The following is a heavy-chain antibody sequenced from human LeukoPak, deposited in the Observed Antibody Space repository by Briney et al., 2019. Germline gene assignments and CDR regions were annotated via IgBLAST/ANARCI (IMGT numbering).Heavy chain of an antibody. Sequence: SETLSLTCAVYGGSFSGYYWSWIRQPPGKGLEWIGEINHSGSTNYNPSLKSRVTISVDTSKNQFSLKLSSVTAADTAVYYCARAMRYYYDSSGLYYWGQGTLVTASS. CDR1: GGSFSGYY. J-gene: IGHJ4*02. CDR2: INHSGST. V-gene: IGHV4-34*01. D-gene: IGHD3-22*01. CDR3: ARAMRYYYDSSGLYY.